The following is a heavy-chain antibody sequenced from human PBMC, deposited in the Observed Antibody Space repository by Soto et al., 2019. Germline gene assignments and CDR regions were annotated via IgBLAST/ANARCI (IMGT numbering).Heavy chain of an antibody. CDR1: VFTFSSYA. Sequence: VGSVGLSCASSVFTFSSYAMSWVRQSPGKWLEWVSAISGSGGSTYYADSVKGRFTISRDNSKNTLYLQMNSLRAEDTAVYCWAKKDSSGYYNYYFEDWGQGT. J-gene: IGHJ4*02. CDR2: ISGSGGST. V-gene: IGHV3-23*01. CDR3: AKKDSSGYYNYYFED. D-gene: IGHD3-22*01.